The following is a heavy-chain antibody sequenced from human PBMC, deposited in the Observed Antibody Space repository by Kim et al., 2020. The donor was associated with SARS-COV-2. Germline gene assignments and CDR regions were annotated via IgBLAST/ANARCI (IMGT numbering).Heavy chain of an antibody. Sequence: VDCVKGRFTISRDNAKNSLYLQMNSLRAEDTAVYYCARVRYSSSWINFDYWGQGTLVTVSS. D-gene: IGHD6-13*01. J-gene: IGHJ4*02. CDR3: ARVRYSSSWINFDY. V-gene: IGHV3-7*01.